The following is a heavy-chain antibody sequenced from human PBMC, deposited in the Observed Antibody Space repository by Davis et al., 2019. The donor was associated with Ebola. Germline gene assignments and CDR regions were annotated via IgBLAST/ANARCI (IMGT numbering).Heavy chain of an antibody. CDR3: ARETVEPRPPDS. CDR1: AGSINNGDYF. D-gene: IGHD6-19*01. V-gene: IGHV4-30-4*01. J-gene: IGHJ4*02. Sequence: MPSETLSPTCPLSAGSINNGDYFWTWIRQPPGKGLEWIGHIYYIGSGFYNPSLKRRVAISVDTSKNQFSLRLTSVTAADTALYYCARETVEPRPPDSWGQGIQVTVSS. CDR2: IYYIGSG.